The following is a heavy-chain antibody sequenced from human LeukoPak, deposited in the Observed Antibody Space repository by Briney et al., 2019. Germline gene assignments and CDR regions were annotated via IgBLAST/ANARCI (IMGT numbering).Heavy chain of an antibody. D-gene: IGHD1-1*01. J-gene: IGHJ3*02. CDR3: AREQHLKKYAFDI. CDR1: GFTFSDYY. CDR2: ISSSGSTI. V-gene: IGHV3-11*01. Sequence: GGSLRLSCAASGFTFSDYYMSWIRQAPGKGLEWVSYISSSGSTIYYADSVKGRFTISRDNAKNSLYLQMNSLRAEDTAVCYCAREQHLKKYAFDIWGQGTMVTVSS.